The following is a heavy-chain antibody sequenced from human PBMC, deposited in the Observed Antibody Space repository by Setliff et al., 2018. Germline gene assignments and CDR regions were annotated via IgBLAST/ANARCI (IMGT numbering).Heavy chain of an antibody. Sequence: ASVKVSCKASGYIFTSNAIHWVRQAPGQRLEWMGWISAAGGDAKYSQKFQDRVTITRDTSATTAYIGLSSLRSEDTAAYYCARARGSGARAFDIWGQGTMVTVSS. J-gene: IGHJ3*02. CDR1: GYIFTSNA. CDR2: ISAAGGDA. D-gene: IGHD1-26*01. V-gene: IGHV1-3*01. CDR3: ARARGSGARAFDI.